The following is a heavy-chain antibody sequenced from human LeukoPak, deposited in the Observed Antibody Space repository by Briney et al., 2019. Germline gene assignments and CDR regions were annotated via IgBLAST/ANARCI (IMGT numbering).Heavy chain of an antibody. CDR3: AREPYRSSGSYHFDY. V-gene: IGHV3-74*01. J-gene: IGHJ4*02. CDR1: GFTFSSYW. Sequence: GGSLRLSCAASGFTFSSYWMHWVRQAPGKGLVWVSRINSDGSSISYADSVKGRFTISRDNAKNTLYLQMNSLRAEDTAVYYCAREPYRSSGSYHFDYWGQGTLVTVSS. CDR2: INSDGSSI. D-gene: IGHD3-10*01.